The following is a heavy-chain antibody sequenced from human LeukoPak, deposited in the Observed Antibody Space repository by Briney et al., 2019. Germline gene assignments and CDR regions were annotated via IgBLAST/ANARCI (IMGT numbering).Heavy chain of an antibody. CDR2: ISAYNGNT. CDR1: GYTFTSYG. D-gene: IGHD6-19*01. Sequence: ASVKVSCKASGYTFTSYGISWVRQAPGQGLEWMGWISAYNGNTNYAQKLQGRVTMTTVTSTSTAYMELRSLRSDDTAVYYCASSSSGWSGYYFDYWGQGTLVTVSS. V-gene: IGHV1-18*01. J-gene: IGHJ4*02. CDR3: ASSSSGWSGYYFDY.